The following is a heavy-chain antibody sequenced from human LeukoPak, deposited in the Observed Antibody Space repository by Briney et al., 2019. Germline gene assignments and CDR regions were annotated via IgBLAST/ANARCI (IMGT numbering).Heavy chain of an antibody. V-gene: IGHV4-39*07. J-gene: IGHJ3*02. Sequence: VTLSLTCTVSGGSISSSNYYWGWIRQPPGKGLEWIGSIYYSGSTYYNPSLKSRVTISADTSKNQISLKLSSVTAADTAVYYCARGIAAAGDDAFDIWGQGTMVTVSS. CDR2: IYYSGST. CDR3: ARGIAAAGDDAFDI. D-gene: IGHD6-13*01. CDR1: GGSISSSNYY.